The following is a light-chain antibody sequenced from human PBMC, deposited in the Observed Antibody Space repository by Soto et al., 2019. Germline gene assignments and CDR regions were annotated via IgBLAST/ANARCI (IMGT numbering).Light chain of an antibody. V-gene: IGLV2-14*01. J-gene: IGLJ1*01. CDR3: SSYTRSNTYV. CDR1: TNDIGAY. CDR2: EVY. Sequence: QSALTQPASVSGSPGQSITISCTGTTNDIGAYVSWYQQHPGNAPKLIIFEVYNRPSEVSDRFSGSKSGNTASLTISGLQAEDEASYYCSSYTRSNTYVFGSGTKLTVL.